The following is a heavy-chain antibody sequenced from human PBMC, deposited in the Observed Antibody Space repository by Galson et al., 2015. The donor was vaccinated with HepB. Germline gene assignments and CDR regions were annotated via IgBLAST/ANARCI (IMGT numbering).Heavy chain of an antibody. CDR2: IYPGDSDT. CDR1: GYSFTSYW. D-gene: IGHD2-8*01. Sequence: QSGAEVKKPGESLKIFCKGSGYSFTSYWIGWVRQMPGKGLEWMGIIYPGDSDTRYSPSFQGQVTISADKSISTAYLQWSSLKASDTAMFYCARPLLGSLMVYANRWGYWGQGTLVTVSS. CDR3: ARPLLGSLMVYANRWGY. V-gene: IGHV5-51*01. J-gene: IGHJ4*02.